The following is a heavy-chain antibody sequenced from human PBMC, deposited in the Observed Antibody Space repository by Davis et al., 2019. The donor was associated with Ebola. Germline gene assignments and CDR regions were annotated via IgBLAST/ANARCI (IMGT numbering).Heavy chain of an antibody. V-gene: IGHV4-34*01. D-gene: IGHD6-25*01. CDR1: GGSFSGYY. CDR2: INHSGRT. CDR3: ARGGGYGGYGMDV. Sequence: MPSETLSLTCAVYGGSFSGYYWTWIRQPPGKGLEWTGEINHSGRTNYNPSLKSRVTMSVDTSKNQFSLRVRSVTAADTAVYYCARGGGYGGYGMDVWGQGTTVTVSS. J-gene: IGHJ6*02.